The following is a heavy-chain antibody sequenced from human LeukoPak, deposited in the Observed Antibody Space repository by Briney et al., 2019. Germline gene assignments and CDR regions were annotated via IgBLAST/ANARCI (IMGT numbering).Heavy chain of an antibody. CDR1: GFTFSSYA. D-gene: IGHD2-21*02. V-gene: IGHV3-23*01. J-gene: IGHJ3*02. CDR3: AKAPEHIVVVTAPHAFDI. CDR2: IICSGGST. Sequence: GGCLRLSCAVSGFTFSSYAMSWVRQAPGKGLEWVSAIICSGGSTYYADSVKGRFTISRDNSKNTLYLQMNSLRAEDAAVYYCAKAPEHIVVVTAPHAFDIWGQGTMVTVSS.